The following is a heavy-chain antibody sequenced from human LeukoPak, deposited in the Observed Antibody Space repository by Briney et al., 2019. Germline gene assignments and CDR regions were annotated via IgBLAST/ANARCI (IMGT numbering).Heavy chain of an antibody. D-gene: IGHD2-21*01. CDR1: GYSFTSYR. CDR3: ARLGTAVVARFFDY. Sequence: GESLKISCKGSGYSFTSYRIAWVRQMPGKGLEWMGSIYPGDSDTRYSPSFQGQVTISADKSISTAYLQWRGLKASDTAMYYCARLGTAVVARFFDYWGQGTLVTVSS. V-gene: IGHV5-51*01. J-gene: IGHJ4*02. CDR2: IYPGDSDT.